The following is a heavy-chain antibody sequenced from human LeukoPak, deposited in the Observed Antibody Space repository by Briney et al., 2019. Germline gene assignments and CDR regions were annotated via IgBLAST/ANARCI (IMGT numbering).Heavy chain of an antibody. J-gene: IGHJ5*02. CDR3: ARGGDSSSSEWFDP. D-gene: IGHD6-6*01. V-gene: IGHV4-31*03. Sequence: SQTLSLTCTVSGGSISSGGYYWSWIRQHPGKGLEWIGYIYYSGSTYYNPSLKSRVTISVDTSKNQFSLKLSSVTAADTAVYYCARGGDSSSSEWFDPWGQGTLVTVSS. CDR1: GGSISSGGYY. CDR2: IYYSGST.